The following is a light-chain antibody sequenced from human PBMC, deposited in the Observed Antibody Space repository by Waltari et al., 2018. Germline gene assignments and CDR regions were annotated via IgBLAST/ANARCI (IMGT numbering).Light chain of an antibody. CDR2: LTS. J-gene: IGKJ3*01. CDR1: QSISSH. V-gene: IGKV1-39*01. CDR3: QHHHIYPFT. Sequence: DIQITQSPSSLSASVGHRVTITCRASQSISSHLNWYQQKPGKAPRLLICLTSNLQSGVPSRFSGSGSGTDFSLTISSLQPEDFATYYCQHHHIYPFTFGPGTKVDIK.